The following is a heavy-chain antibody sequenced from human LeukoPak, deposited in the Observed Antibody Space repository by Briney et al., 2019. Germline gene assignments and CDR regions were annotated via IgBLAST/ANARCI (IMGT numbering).Heavy chain of an antibody. D-gene: IGHD1-26*01. V-gene: IGHV3-30*02. CDR1: GFTFSNNG. Sequence: GGSLRLSCAASGFTFSNNGMHWVRQTPGKGLEWVAFTRYDESKTFYGDSVRGRFTISRDNSKNTLYLQMNSLTTDDSAVYYCAKAIYSGSPALDFWGHGTLVTVSS. CDR2: TRYDESKT. CDR3: AKAIYSGSPALDF. J-gene: IGHJ4*01.